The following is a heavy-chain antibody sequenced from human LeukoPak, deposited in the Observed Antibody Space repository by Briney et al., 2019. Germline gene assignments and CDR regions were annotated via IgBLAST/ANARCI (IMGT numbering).Heavy chain of an antibody. V-gene: IGHV2-5*01. CDR3: AHTRITMVRGVVFDY. Sequence: SGPTLVNPTQTLTLTCTFSGFSLSTSGVGVGWIRQPPGKALEWLALIYWNDDKRYSPSLKSRPTITKDTSKNQVVLTMTNMDPVDTATYYCAHTRITMVRGVVFDYWGQGTLVTVSS. D-gene: IGHD3-10*01. CDR1: GFSLSTSGVG. J-gene: IGHJ4*02. CDR2: IYWNDDK.